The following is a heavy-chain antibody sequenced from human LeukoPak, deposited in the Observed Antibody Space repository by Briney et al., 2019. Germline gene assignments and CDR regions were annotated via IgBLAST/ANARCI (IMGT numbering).Heavy chain of an antibody. CDR1: GFTFSSYG. V-gene: IGHV3-23*01. CDR2: ISGSGGRT. J-gene: IGHJ3*02. D-gene: IGHD6-13*01. CDR3: ARDRSLYSSNWYVPRDGFDI. Sequence: GGSLRLSCAASGFTFSSYGMSWVRQAPGEGLEWGSAISGSGGRTYYADSVKGRFTISRDNSKNTLYLQMNSLRAEDTAVYYCARDRSLYSSNWYVPRDGFDIWGQGTMVTVSS.